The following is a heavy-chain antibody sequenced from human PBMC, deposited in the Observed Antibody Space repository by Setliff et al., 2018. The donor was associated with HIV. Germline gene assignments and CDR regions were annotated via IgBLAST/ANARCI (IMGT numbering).Heavy chain of an antibody. V-gene: IGHV4-39*01. J-gene: IGHJ4*02. Sequence: SETLSLTCSVSGGSIRSGSYYWDWIRQPPGKGLEWIGSIDYSGSTHYNPSLKSRVTISVDTSKNQFSLKLSSVTAADTAVYYCATHGAQWGQGTLVTVSS. CDR3: ATHGAQ. CDR2: IDYSGST. CDR1: GGSIRSGSYY. D-gene: IGHD1-26*01.